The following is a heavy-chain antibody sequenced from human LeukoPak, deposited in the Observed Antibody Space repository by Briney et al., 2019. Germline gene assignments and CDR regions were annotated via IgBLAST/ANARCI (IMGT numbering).Heavy chain of an antibody. J-gene: IGHJ4*02. Sequence: SETLSLTCTVSGYSISSGYYWGWIRPPPGKGLEWIVSIYHSGNTYYNPSLKSRVTISVDTSKNQFSLKLSSVTAADTAVYYCARDVAQANYDSSAYPFDYWGQGTLVTVSS. CDR1: GYSISSGYY. D-gene: IGHD3-22*01. CDR2: IYHSGNT. V-gene: IGHV4-38-2*02. CDR3: ARDVAQANYDSSAYPFDY.